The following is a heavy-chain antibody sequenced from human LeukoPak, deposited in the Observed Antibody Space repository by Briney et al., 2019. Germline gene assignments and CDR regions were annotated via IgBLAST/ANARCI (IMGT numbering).Heavy chain of an antibody. CDR1: GGTFSSYA. CDR3: AIVVVPAAGYYYYYMDV. Sequence: SVKVSCKASGGTFSSYAISWVRQAPGQGLEWMGGIIPIFGTANYAQKFQGSVTITADESTSTAYMELSSLRSEDTAVYYCAIVVVPAAGYYYYYMDVWGKGTTVTVSS. D-gene: IGHD2-2*01. J-gene: IGHJ6*03. V-gene: IGHV1-69*13. CDR2: IIPIFGTA.